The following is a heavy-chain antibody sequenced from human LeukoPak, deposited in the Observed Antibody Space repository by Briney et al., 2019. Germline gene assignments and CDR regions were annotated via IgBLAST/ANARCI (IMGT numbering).Heavy chain of an antibody. CDR3: ARERKTVAHVDY. V-gene: IGHV4-34*01. CDR2: INHSGST. CDR1: GGSFSGYY. D-gene: IGHD4-23*01. Sequence: PSETLSLTCAVYGGSFSGYYWSWIRQPPGKGLEWIGEINHSGSTNYNPSLKSRVTISVDTSKNQFSLKLSSVTAADTAVYYCARERKTVAHVDYWGQGTLVTVSS. J-gene: IGHJ4*02.